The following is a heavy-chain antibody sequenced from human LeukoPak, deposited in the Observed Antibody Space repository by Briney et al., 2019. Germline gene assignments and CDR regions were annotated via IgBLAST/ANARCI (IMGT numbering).Heavy chain of an antibody. V-gene: IGHV3-15*01. J-gene: IGHJ4*02. CDR2: VKIKTDGGTT. Sequence: GRSLRLSWAASGFTFSNAWMSWVRQAPGKGLEWVGRVKIKTDGGTTTYAAPVKARFTISRDDSKNTLYLHMNTLKTQDTAVYFCTVSMIVGDYWGQGTLVTVSS. D-gene: IGHD3-22*01. CDR1: GFTFSNAW. CDR3: TVSMIVGDY.